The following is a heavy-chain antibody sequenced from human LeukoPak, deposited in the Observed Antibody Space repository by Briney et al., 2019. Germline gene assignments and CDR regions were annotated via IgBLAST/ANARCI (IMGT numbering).Heavy chain of an antibody. Sequence: GGSLRPSCAASGFTFSAYWMNWVRQTPGKGLVWVSRINSDGSLTYYADSVKGRFTISRDNAKNTLYLQMNSLRVDDTAVYYCAREDYGDYRFYYYYMDVWGKGTTVTVSS. V-gene: IGHV3-74*01. J-gene: IGHJ6*03. D-gene: IGHD4-17*01. CDR3: AREDYGDYRFYYYYMDV. CDR2: INSDGSLT. CDR1: GFTFSAYW.